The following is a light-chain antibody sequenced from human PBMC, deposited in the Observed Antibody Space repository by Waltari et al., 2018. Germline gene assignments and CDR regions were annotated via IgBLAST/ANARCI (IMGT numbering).Light chain of an antibody. CDR1: TSNIGSTF. CDR3: SAWDGSLSAVV. Sequence: QSVLTQPPSVSAAPGQKITISCSGTTSNIGSTFVSWYQQLPGTAPKLVMYDNSERHSGIPDRISGSKSGTSATLTITGLQNGDEADYYCSAWDGSLSAVVFGGGTRLTV. CDR2: DNS. V-gene: IGLV1-51*01. J-gene: IGLJ2*01.